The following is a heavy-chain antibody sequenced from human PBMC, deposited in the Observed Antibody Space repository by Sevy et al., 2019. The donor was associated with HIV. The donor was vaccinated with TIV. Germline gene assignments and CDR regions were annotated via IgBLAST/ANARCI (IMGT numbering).Heavy chain of an antibody. CDR1: GGIFKTYG. Sequence: ASVKVSCKASGGIFKTYGFSWVRQAPGQGPEWVGGIIPILGTTNYAQKFQDRVTISADEYTKTVHMELRNLRSEDTGVYYCARGGGNGWYYFDYWGQEILVTVSS. V-gene: IGHV1-69*13. J-gene: IGHJ4*02. CDR2: IIPILGTT. CDR3: ARGGGNGWYYFDY. D-gene: IGHD6-19*01.